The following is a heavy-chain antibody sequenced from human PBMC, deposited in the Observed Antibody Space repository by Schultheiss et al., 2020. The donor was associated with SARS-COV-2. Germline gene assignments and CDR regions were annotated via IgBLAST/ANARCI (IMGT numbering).Heavy chain of an antibody. D-gene: IGHD5-18*01. CDR1: GFTFSSYA. CDR3: ARIYSYRSD. V-gene: IGHV3-30*04. J-gene: IGHJ4*02. Sequence: GESLKISCAASGFTFSSYAMHWVRQAPGKGLEWVAVISYDGSNKYYTDSVKGRFTISRDNAKNSLYLQMNSLRAEDTAVYYCARIYSYRSDWGQGTLVTVSS. CDR2: ISYDGSNK.